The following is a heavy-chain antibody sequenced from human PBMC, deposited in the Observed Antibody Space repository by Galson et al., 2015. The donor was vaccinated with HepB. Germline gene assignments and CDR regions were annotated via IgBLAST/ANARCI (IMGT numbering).Heavy chain of an antibody. J-gene: IGHJ4*02. CDR2: IIPIFGTA. D-gene: IGHD3-3*01. V-gene: IGHV1-69*06. CDR1: GGTFSSYV. Sequence: SVKVSCKASGGTFSSYVISWVRQAPGQGLEWMGGIIPIFGTASYAQKFQGRVTITADKSTSTAYMGLSSLRSEDTAVYYCARANYDFWSGYSYFDYWGQGTLVTVSS. CDR3: ARANYDFWSGYSYFDY.